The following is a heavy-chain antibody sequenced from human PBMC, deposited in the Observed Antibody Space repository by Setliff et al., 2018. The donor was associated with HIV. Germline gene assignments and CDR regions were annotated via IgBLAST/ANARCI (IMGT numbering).Heavy chain of an antibody. Sequence: PSETLSLTCTVSGDFISSDYYWGWIRQPPGKGLEWIGSFYETGYNYYNPTLKRRVIISLDTSKNHLSLKLTSVTAADSAVYYCARESLNLGEFSSNPDASYIWGQGTMFTVSS. J-gene: IGHJ3*02. CDR3: ARESLNLGEFSSNPDASYI. V-gene: IGHV4-38-2*02. CDR1: GDFISSDYY. D-gene: IGHD3-16*01. CDR2: FYETGYN.